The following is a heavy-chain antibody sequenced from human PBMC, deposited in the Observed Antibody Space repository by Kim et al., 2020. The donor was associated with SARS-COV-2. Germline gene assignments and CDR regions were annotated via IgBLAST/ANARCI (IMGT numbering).Heavy chain of an antibody. CDR1: GGSISSSSYY. D-gene: IGHD3-22*01. CDR2: IYYSGST. Sequence: SETLSLTCTVSGGSISSSSYYWGWIRQPPGKGLEWIGSIYYSGSTYYNPSLKSRVTISVDTSKNQFSLKLSSVTAADTAVYYCARQSYYYDSSSLDYWGQGTLVTVSS. CDR3: ARQSYYYDSSSLDY. V-gene: IGHV4-39*01. J-gene: IGHJ4*02.